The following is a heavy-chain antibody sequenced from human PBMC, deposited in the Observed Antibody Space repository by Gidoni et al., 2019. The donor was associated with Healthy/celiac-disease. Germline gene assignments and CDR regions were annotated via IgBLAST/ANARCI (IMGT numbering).Heavy chain of an antibody. J-gene: IGHJ5*02. D-gene: IGHD5-18*01. CDR3: AGGVRGYSYFSPTNWFDP. CDR2: IYYSGST. CDR1: GGSISSYY. V-gene: IGHV4-59*01. Sequence: QVQLQESGPGLVKPSETLSLTCTVSGGSISSYYWSWIRQPPGKGLEWIGYIYYSGSTNYNPSLKSRVTISVDTSKNQFSLKLSSVTAADTAVYYCAGGVRGYSYFSPTNWFDPWGQGTLVTVSS.